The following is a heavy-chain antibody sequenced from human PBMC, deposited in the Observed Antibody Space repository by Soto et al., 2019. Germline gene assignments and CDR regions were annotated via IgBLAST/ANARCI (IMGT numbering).Heavy chain of an antibody. CDR2: ISSSSSTI. Sequence: GGSLRLSCAASGFTFSSYSMNWVRQAPGKGLEWVSYISSSSSTIYYADSVKGRFTISRDNAKNSLYLQMNSLRDEDTAVYYCARVDIVVVVAATNDYWGQGTLVTVSS. J-gene: IGHJ4*02. D-gene: IGHD2-15*01. CDR1: GFTFSSYS. CDR3: ARVDIVVVVAATNDY. V-gene: IGHV3-48*02.